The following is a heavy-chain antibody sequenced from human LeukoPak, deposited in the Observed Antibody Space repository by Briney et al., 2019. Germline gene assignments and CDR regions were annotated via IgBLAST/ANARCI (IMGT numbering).Heavy chain of an antibody. CDR1: GGSLSSYY. CDR3: ARGISGNSHWFDP. V-gene: IGHV4-4*07. CDR2: IHSSGST. J-gene: IGHJ5*02. D-gene: IGHD3-10*01. Sequence: PSETLSLTCTVSGGSLSSYYWSWIRQPAGKELEWIGRIHSSGSTKDNPSLKSRVTMSVDTSKNQFSLRLNSITAADTAVYYCARGISGNSHWFDPWGQGTLVTVSS.